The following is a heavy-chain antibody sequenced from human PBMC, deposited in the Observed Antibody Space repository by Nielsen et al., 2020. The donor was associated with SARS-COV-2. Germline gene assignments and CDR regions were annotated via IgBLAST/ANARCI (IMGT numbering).Heavy chain of an antibody. D-gene: IGHD5-18*01. V-gene: IGHV1-24*01. CDR1: GYALSKLS. CDR3: ATGPGKQLWLGLDL. Sequence: GESLKISCKVSGYALSKLSMNWVRQAPGQGLEWMGGFDPEVGERIYGQKFQGRVTMTDDTSTDTTYMELSSLRSEDTAVYYCATGPGKQLWLGLDLWGQGTLVTVST. CDR2: FDPEVGER. J-gene: IGHJ5*02.